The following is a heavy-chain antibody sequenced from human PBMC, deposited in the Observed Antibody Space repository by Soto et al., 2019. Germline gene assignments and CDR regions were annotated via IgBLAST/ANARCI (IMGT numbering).Heavy chain of an antibody. V-gene: IGHV1-69*01. CDR2: IIPMFGTP. J-gene: IGHJ4*02. CDR1: GDAFTNYI. Sequence: QVQLVQSGAEVKKPGSSVKVSCKASGDAFTNYIFDWVRQAPGQGLEWMGGIIPMFGTPQYAQTFQDRVTISSDVSTGTAYLELTSLRFDDTAVYYCARGRDQPPVGLYFDSWGEGTRVTVSS. CDR3: ARGRDQPPVGLYFDS. D-gene: IGHD1-26*01.